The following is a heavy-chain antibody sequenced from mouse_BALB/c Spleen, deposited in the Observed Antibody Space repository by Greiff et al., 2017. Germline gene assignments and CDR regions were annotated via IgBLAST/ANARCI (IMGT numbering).Heavy chain of an antibody. CDR3: ARHDRRGAMDY. Sequence: EVMLVESGGGLVQPGGSLKLSCAASGFTFSSYTMSWVRQTPEKRLEWVAYISNGGGSTYYPDTVKGRFTISRDNAKNTLYLQMSSLKSEDTAMYYCARHDRRGAMDYWGQGTSVTVSS. CDR2: ISNGGGST. CDR1: GFTFSSYT. J-gene: IGHJ4*01. V-gene: IGHV5-12-2*01.